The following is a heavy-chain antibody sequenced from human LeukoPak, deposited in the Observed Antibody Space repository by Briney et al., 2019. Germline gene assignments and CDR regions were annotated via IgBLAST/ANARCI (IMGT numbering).Heavy chain of an antibody. D-gene: IGHD2/OR15-2a*01. Sequence: ASVKVSCKASGYTFTSYDINWVRQATGQGLEWMGWMNPNSGNTGYAQKFQGRVTITRNTSISTAYMELSSLRSEDTAVYYCARVSTMSPNHHEDDAFDIWGQGTMVTVSS. CDR2: MNPNSGNT. CDR1: GYTFTSYD. J-gene: IGHJ3*02. V-gene: IGHV1-8*03. CDR3: ARVSTMSPNHHEDDAFDI.